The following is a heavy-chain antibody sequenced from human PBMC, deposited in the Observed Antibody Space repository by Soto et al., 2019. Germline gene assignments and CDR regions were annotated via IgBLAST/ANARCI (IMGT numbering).Heavy chain of an antibody. CDR3: ASGVLQ. V-gene: IGHV4-31*03. CDR2: ISYSGSI. Sequence: SDTLSLTCTVSGGPISSGGYYWSWILHHPGTGLEWIAHISYSGSIYYNTSLKSRVTISVDTSRNQFLLIVNSVTAANTALYSCASGVLQWGQVTLITISS. J-gene: IGHJ4*01. D-gene: IGHD3-10*01. CDR1: GGPISSGGYY.